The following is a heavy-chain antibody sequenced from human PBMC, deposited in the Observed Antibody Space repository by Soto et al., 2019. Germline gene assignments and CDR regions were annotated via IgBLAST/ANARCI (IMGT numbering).Heavy chain of an antibody. D-gene: IGHD2-2*01. V-gene: IGHV4-31*03. CDR1: GGSISSGGYY. CDR3: AREDIVVVPADSDYYYMDV. J-gene: IGHJ6*03. CDR2: IYYSGST. Sequence: QVQLQESGPGLVKPSQTLSLTCTVSGGSISSGGYYWSWIRQHPGKGLEWIGYIYYSGSTYYNPSLKSRVTISVDTSKNQFSLKLSSVTAADTAVYYCAREDIVVVPADSDYYYMDVWGKGTTVTVSS.